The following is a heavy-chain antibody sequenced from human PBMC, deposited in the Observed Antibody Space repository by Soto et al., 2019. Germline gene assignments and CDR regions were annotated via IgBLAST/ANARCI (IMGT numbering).Heavy chain of an antibody. D-gene: IGHD3-10*01. CDR1: GGSFSGYY. Sequence: QVQLQQWGAGLLKPSETLSLTCAVYGGSFSGYYWSWIRQPPGKGLEWIGEINHSGSTNYNPSLKSRVTISVDTSKNQFSLKLSSVTAADTAVYYCARGWDYYGSGSYYRTPMYNWFDPWGQGTLVTVSS. CDR2: INHSGST. J-gene: IGHJ5*02. V-gene: IGHV4-34*01. CDR3: ARGWDYYGSGSYYRTPMYNWFDP.